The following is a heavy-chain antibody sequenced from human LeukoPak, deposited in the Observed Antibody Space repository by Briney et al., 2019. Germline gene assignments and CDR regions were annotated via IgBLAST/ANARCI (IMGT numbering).Heavy chain of an antibody. V-gene: IGHV1-2*02. Sequence: RASVKVSCKASGYTFTGYYMHWVRQAPGQGLERMGWINPNSGGTNYAQKFQGRVTMTRDTSISTAYMELSRLRSDDTAVYYCARDRGYYDSSGYYVIWGQGTLVTVSS. CDR3: ARDRGYYDSSGYYVI. CDR1: GYTFTGYY. CDR2: INPNSGGT. J-gene: IGHJ4*02. D-gene: IGHD3-22*01.